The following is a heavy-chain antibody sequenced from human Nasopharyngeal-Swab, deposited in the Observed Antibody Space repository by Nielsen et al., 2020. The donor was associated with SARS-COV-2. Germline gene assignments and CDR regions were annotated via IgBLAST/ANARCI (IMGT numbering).Heavy chain of an antibody. CDR2: IIPIFGTA. V-gene: IGHV1-69*06. D-gene: IGHD6-13*01. Sequence: WVRQAPGQGLEWMGGIIPIFGTANYAQKFQGRVTTTADKSTSTAYMELSSLRSEDTAVYYCARSGDSNYRRPPYYYYYMDVWGKGTTVTVSS. CDR3: ARSGDSNYRRPPYYYYYMDV. J-gene: IGHJ6*03.